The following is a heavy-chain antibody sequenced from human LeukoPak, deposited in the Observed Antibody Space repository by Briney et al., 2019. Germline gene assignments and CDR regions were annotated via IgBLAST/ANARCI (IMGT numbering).Heavy chain of an antibody. V-gene: IGHV1-69*13. CDR1: GYTFADYG. J-gene: IGHJ4*02. D-gene: IGHD3-10*01. CDR3: AKGSRAQGYYFDF. Sequence: SVKVSCKASGYTFADYGISWVRQAPGQGLEWMGGIIPIFGTANYAQKFQGRVTITADESTSTAYMELNSLRAEDTAAYYCAKGSRAQGYYFDFWGQGTLVTVSS. CDR2: IIPIFGTA.